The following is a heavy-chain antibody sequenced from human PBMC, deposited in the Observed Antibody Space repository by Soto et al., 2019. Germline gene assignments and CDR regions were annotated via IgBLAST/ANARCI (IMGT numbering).Heavy chain of an antibody. CDR2: VYYDGST. V-gene: IGHV4-61*01. CDR1: GGSVSNDNYY. D-gene: IGHD3-10*01. CDR3: ARGNNMIRGVIAYYFDF. Sequence: LSLTCTVFGGSVSNDNYYWSWIRQPPGKGLEWIGYVYYDGSTSYNPSLKSRLTTSVDTSKNQFSLRLTSVTAADSALYYCARGNNMIRGVIAYYFDFWGQGTLVTVSS. J-gene: IGHJ4*02.